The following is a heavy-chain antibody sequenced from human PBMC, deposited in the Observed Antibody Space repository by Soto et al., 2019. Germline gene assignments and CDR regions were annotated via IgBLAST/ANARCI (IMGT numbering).Heavy chain of an antibody. D-gene: IGHD3-16*02. CDR3: ASVMIKFGGVIVQD. CDR2: IYYSGST. V-gene: IGHV4-30-4*02. J-gene: IGHJ4*02. Sequence: PSETLSLTCTVSGGSISSGDYYWSWIRQPPGKGLEWIGYIYYSGSTYYNPSLKSRVTISVDTSKNQFSLKLSSVTAADTAVYYCASVMIKFGGVIVQDWGQGTLVTVSS. CDR1: GGSISSGDYY.